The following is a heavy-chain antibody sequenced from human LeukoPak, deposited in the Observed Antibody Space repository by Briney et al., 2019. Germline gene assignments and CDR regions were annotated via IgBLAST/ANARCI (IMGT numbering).Heavy chain of an antibody. D-gene: IGHD3-3*02. CDR1: GYSISSGYY. CDR3: ARLRRSRLAESDY. J-gene: IGHJ4*02. V-gene: IGHV4-38-2*02. Sequence: SETLSLTCTVSGYSISSGYYWGWIRQPPGKGLKWIGSISHSGSTYYNPSLKSRVTISVDTSKNQFSLKLSSLTAADTAVYYCARLRRSRLAESDYWGQGTLVTVSS. CDR2: ISHSGST.